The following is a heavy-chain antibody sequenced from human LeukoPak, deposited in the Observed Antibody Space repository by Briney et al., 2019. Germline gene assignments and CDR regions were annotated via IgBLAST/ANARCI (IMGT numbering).Heavy chain of an antibody. Sequence: VASVKVSCKASGYTFTSYYMHWVRQAPGQGLEWMGIINPSGGSTSYAQKFQGRVTMTRDMSTSTVYMELSSLRSEDTAVYYCASGVGDDNHYYRQNWFDPWGQGTLVTVSS. D-gene: IGHD3-10*01. J-gene: IGHJ5*02. CDR1: GYTFTSYY. CDR2: INPSGGST. V-gene: IGHV1-46*01. CDR3: ASGVGDDNHYYRQNWFDP.